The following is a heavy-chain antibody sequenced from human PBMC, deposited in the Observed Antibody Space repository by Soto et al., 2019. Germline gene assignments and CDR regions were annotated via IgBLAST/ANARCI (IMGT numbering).Heavy chain of an antibody. CDR1: GFTFDDYA. J-gene: IGHJ4*02. CDR3: AKDGDFWSGNQSGYYFDY. D-gene: IGHD3-3*01. CDR2: ISWDGGST. Sequence: GGSLRLSCAASGFTFDDYAMHWVRQAPGKGLEWVSLISWDGGSTYYADSVKGRFTISRDNSKNSLYLQMNSLRAEDTALYYCAKDGDFWSGNQSGYYFDYWGQGTLVTVSS. V-gene: IGHV3-43D*03.